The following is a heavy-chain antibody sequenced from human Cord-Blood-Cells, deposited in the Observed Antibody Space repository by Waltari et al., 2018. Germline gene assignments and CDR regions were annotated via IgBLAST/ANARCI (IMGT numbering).Heavy chain of an antibody. D-gene: IGHD6-6*01. V-gene: IGHV3-21*01. CDR1: GFTFSSYS. CDR3: ASGEYSSSSFDY. Sequence: EVQLVESGGGLVKPGGSLRLSCAASGFTFSSYSMNWVRQAPGKGLEWVSYISSSSSYIYDADSVKGRFTISRDNAKNSLYLQMNSLRAEDTAVYYCASGEYSSSSFDYWGQGTLVTVSS. J-gene: IGHJ4*02. CDR2: ISSSSSYI.